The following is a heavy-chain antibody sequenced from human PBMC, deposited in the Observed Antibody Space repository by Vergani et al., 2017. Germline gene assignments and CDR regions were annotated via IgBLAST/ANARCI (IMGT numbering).Heavy chain of an antibody. D-gene: IGHD6-19*01. CDR3: ASDTHSGQRADR. CDR2: IHYSENT. V-gene: IGHV4-59*11. CDR1: FDSIRNLY. Sequence: QVQLQESGPGLVKSSETLSLTCSVSFDSIRNLYCNWIRQPPGKGLEWIGSIHYSENTNYNPSLKTLFTISVDTSKNQFSLTLTSVTAADTAVYYCASDTHSGQRADRWGQGILVTVTS. J-gene: IGHJ5*02.